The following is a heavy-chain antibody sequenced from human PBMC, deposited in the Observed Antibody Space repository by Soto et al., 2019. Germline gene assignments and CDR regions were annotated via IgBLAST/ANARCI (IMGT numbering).Heavy chain of an antibody. CDR2: IIPILGIA. CDR1: GGTFSSYT. Sequence: GASVKVSCKASGGTFSSYTISWVRQAPGQGLEWMGRIIPILGIANYAQKFQGRVTITADKSTSTAYMELSSLRSEDTAVYYCARDGTVSEENDFWSNWFDPWGQGTLVTVSS. D-gene: IGHD3-3*01. J-gene: IGHJ5*02. V-gene: IGHV1-69*04. CDR3: ARDGTVSEENDFWSNWFDP.